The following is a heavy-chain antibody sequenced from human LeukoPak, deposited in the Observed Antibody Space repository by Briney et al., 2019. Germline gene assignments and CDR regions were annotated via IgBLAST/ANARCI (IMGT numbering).Heavy chain of an antibody. D-gene: IGHD3-22*01. CDR2: IKSDGST. Sequence: GGSLRLSCAASGFTFSSYLMHWVRQAPGKGLVWVSRIKSDGSTNYADSVKGRFTISRDNAKNTLSLQMNSLRAEDTGVYYCARAPSEIGGYYPEYFRHWGQGTLVTVSS. V-gene: IGHV3-74*01. CDR1: GFTFSSYL. CDR3: ARAPSEIGGYYPEYFRH. J-gene: IGHJ1*01.